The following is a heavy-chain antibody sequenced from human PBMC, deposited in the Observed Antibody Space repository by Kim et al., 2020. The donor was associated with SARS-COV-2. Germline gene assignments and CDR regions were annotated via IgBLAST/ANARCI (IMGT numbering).Heavy chain of an antibody. D-gene: IGHD3-10*01. J-gene: IGHJ4*02. V-gene: IGHV3-33*01. CDR3: ARAGGYYSVFDY. CDR1: GFTFSSYG. CDR2: IWYDGSNK. Sequence: GGSLRLSCAASGFTFSSYGMHWVRQAPGKGLEWVAVIWYDGSNKYYADSVKGRFTISRDNSKNTLYLQMNSLRAEETAVYYCARAGGYYSVFDYWGQGTLVTVSS.